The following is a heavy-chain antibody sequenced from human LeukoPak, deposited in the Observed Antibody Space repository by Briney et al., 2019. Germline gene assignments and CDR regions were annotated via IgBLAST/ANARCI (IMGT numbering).Heavy chain of an antibody. Sequence: GGSLRLSCAASGFTFSSYGMHWVRQAPGKGLEWVTVISYDGSNKYYADSVKGRFTISRDNSKNTLYLQMNSLRAEDTAVYYCAKDQGSYSSSWSLDYWGQGTLVTVSS. V-gene: IGHV3-30*18. CDR1: GFTFSSYG. CDR3: AKDQGSYSSSWSLDY. D-gene: IGHD6-13*01. J-gene: IGHJ4*02. CDR2: ISYDGSNK.